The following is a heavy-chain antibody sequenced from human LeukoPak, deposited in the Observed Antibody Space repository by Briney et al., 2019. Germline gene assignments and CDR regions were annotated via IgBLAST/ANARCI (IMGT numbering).Heavy chain of an antibody. V-gene: IGHV3-23*01. J-gene: IGHJ4*02. CDR3: AKDDAWLRFGE. CDR2: ISPSGDIT. D-gene: IGHD3-10*01. CDR1: GFTFSKRG. Sequence: GGTLRLSCAASGFTFSKRGMNWVRQAPGKGLEWVSGISPSGDITYYADSVKGRFTISRDNSKNTLYLEVISLTAEDTAVYYCAKDDAWLRFGEWSQGTLVTVSS.